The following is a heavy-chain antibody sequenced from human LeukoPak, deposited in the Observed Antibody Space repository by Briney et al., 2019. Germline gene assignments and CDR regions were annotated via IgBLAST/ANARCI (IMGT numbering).Heavy chain of an antibody. CDR2: IKQDGSEK. Sequence: PGGSLRLSCAASGFTFSGYGMHWVRQAPGKGLEWVANIKQDGSEKYYVDSVKGRFTISRDNAKNSLYLQMNSLRVEDTAVYYCASRQLGIFDYWGQGTLVTVSS. J-gene: IGHJ4*02. V-gene: IGHV3-7*01. D-gene: IGHD6-13*01. CDR3: ASRQLGIFDY. CDR1: GFTFSGYG.